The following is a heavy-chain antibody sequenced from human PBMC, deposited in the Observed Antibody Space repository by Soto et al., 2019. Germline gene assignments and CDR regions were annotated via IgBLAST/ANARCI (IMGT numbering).Heavy chain of an antibody. CDR2: IFWNGVS. D-gene: IGHD2-15*01. Sequence: QITLNESGPTLLKPTQTLTLTCTFSGFSLTTSGVGVGWIRQPPGKALEWLALIFWNGVSRYSPSLKARLTSTKDTSKNRVDLTMTNRDPVDTARYYCAGDWVASFDFWGQGTLVTVS. CDR1: GFSLTTSGVG. V-gene: IGHV2-5*01. CDR3: AGDWVASFDF. J-gene: IGHJ4*02.